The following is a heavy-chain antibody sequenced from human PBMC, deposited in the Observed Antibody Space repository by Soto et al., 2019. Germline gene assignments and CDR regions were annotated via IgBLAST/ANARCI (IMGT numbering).Heavy chain of an antibody. CDR1: GGSISSSNW. V-gene: IGHV4-4*02. CDR3: ARAGEEAYNWFDP. CDR2: IYHSGST. J-gene: IGHJ5*02. D-gene: IGHD1-26*01. Sequence: QVQLQESGPGLVKPSGTLSLTCAVSGGSISSSNWWSWVRQPPGKGLEWIGEIYHSGSTNYNPSLKSRVXRSXDXYKNQFSLKLSSVTAADTAVYYCARAGEEAYNWFDPWGQGTLVTVSS.